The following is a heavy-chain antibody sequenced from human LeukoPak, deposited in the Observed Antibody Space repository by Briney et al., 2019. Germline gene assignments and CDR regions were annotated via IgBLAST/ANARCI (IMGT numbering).Heavy chain of an antibody. J-gene: IGHJ6*03. CDR2: IYYSGTT. CDR3: ARLGGDIYFYYMDV. CDR1: GGSIISSTYY. D-gene: IGHD2-21*01. V-gene: IGHV4-39*01. Sequence: SETLSLTCTVSGGSIISSTYYWAGIRKPPGKGLNGMGGIYYSGTTYYNPSLKSRVTISVDTSKNQFSLKLSSVSAADTAVCYCARLGGDIYFYYMDVWGTGTTVTISS.